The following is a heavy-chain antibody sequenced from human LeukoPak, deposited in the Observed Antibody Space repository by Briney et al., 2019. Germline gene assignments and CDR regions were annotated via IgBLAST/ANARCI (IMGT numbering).Heavy chain of an antibody. CDR3: ARQPYCGGDCYSPFDY. CDR1: GGSISSGSYY. V-gene: IGHV4-61*02. J-gene: IGHJ4*02. CDR2: IYTSGST. Sequence: SQTLSLTCTVSGGSISSGSYYWSWIRQPAGKGLEWIGRIYTSGSTNYNPSLKSRVTISVDTSKNQFSLKLSSVTAADTAVYYCARQPYCGGDCYSPFDYWGQGTLVTVSS. D-gene: IGHD2-21*01.